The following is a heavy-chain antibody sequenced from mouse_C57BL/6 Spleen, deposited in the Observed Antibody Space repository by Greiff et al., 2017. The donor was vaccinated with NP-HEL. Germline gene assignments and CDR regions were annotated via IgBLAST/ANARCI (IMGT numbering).Heavy chain of an antibody. Sequence: VQGVESGPGLVAPSQSLSITCTVSGFSLTSYAISWVRQPPGKGLEWLGVIWTGGGTNYNSALKSRLSISKDNSKSQVFLKMNSLQTDDTARYYCARNLNGYYAGFDYWGQGTTLTVSS. CDR3: ARNLNGYYAGFDY. D-gene: IGHD2-3*01. CDR1: GFSLTSYA. V-gene: IGHV2-9-1*01. J-gene: IGHJ2*01. CDR2: IWTGGGT.